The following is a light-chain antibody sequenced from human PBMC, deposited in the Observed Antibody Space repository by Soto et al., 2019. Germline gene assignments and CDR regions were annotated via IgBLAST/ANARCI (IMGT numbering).Light chain of an antibody. CDR2: AAS. J-gene: IGKJ1*01. CDR3: QQTYSTPRP. Sequence: DIQMTQSPSSLSASVGDRVTITCRTSQTISSYLNWYQQKPGKAPKLLIYAASSLQSGVPSRVSGSGSGTDFTLTISSLQPEDLAIYFCQQTYSTPRPFGQGTKVEIK. CDR1: QTISSY. V-gene: IGKV1-39*01.